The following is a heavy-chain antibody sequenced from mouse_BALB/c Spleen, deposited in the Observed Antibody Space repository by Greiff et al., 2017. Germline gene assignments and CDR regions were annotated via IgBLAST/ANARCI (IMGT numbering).Heavy chain of an antibody. J-gene: IGHJ2*01. Sequence: EVQRVESGGGLVQPGGSLKLSCAASGFTFSSYGMSWVRQTPDKRLELVATINSNGGSTYYPDSVKGRFTISRDNAKNTLYLQMSSLKSEDTAMYYCARDYYGYVGYFDYWGQGTTLTVSS. D-gene: IGHD1-2*01. CDR3: ARDYYGYVGYFDY. CDR1: GFTFSSYG. CDR2: INSNGGST. V-gene: IGHV5-6-3*01.